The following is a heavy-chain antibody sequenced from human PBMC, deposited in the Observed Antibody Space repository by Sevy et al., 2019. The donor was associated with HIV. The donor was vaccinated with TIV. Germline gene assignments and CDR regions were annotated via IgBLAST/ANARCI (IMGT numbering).Heavy chain of an antibody. Sequence: GGSLRLSCAASGFTFSSYGMHWVRQAPGKGLERVAFIRYDGSNKYYADSVKGRFTISRDNSKNTLYLQMNSLRAEDTAVYYCAKDKRGIVVVPAAMFGDAFDIWGQGTMVTVSS. J-gene: IGHJ3*02. V-gene: IGHV3-30*02. CDR1: GFTFSSYG. CDR3: AKDKRGIVVVPAAMFGDAFDI. CDR2: IRYDGSNK. D-gene: IGHD2-2*01.